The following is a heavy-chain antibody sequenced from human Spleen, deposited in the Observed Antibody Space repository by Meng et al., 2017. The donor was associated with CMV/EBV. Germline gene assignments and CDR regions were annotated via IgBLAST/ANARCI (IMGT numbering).Heavy chain of an antibody. CDR2: TYPGDSDT. CDR3: AKGGAGSGYFVY. J-gene: IGHJ4*02. V-gene: IGHV5-51*01. CDR1: GYSFTSYW. Sequence: KVSCKGLGYSFTSYWIAWVRQMPGKGLEWMGITYPGDSDTRYSPSFQGQVTISADRSISTAYLQWSSLKASDTAVYYCAKGGAGSGYFVYWGQGTLVTVSS. D-gene: IGHD2-15*01.